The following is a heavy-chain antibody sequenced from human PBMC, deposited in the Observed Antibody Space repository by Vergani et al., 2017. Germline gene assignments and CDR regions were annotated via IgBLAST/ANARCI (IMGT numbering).Heavy chain of an antibody. CDR1: GGTFSSYA. CDR3: ARDLSSSWPRGYFDY. CDR2: IIPIFGIA. Sequence: QVQLVQSGAEVKKPGSSVKVSCKASGGTFSSYAISWVRQAPGQGLEWMGGIIPIFGIANYAQKFQGRVTITADKSTSTAYMGLSSLRSEDTAVYYCARDLSSSWPRGYFDYWGQGTLVTVSS. V-gene: IGHV1-69*17. D-gene: IGHD6-13*01. J-gene: IGHJ4*02.